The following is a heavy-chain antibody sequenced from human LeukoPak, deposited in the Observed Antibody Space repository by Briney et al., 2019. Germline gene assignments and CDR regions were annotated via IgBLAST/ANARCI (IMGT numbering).Heavy chain of an antibody. J-gene: IGHJ5*02. D-gene: IGHD2-15*01. V-gene: IGHV3-23*01. CDR1: GFTFSSYA. CDR3: AKRPSSCYSCWFDP. CDR2: ISGSGGST. Sequence: GGSLRLSCAASGFTFSSYAMSWVRQAPGKGLEWVSAISGSGGSTYYADSVKSRFTISRDNSKNTLYLQMNSLRAEDTAVYYCAKRPSSCYSCWFDPWGQGTLVTVSS.